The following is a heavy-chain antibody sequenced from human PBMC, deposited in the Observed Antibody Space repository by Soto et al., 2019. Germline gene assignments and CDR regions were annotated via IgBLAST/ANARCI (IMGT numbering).Heavy chain of an antibody. D-gene: IGHD2-2*01. Sequence: LGESLKISCKGSGYSFTSYWIGWVRQMPGKGLEWMGRIDPSDSYTNYSPSFQGHVTIPADKYISTAYLQWSSLKASDTAMYYCARQSYCSSTSCPYYYYGMDVWGQGTTVTVSS. CDR1: GYSFTSYW. CDR3: ARQSYCSSTSCPYYYYGMDV. V-gene: IGHV5-10-1*01. CDR2: IDPSDSYT. J-gene: IGHJ6*02.